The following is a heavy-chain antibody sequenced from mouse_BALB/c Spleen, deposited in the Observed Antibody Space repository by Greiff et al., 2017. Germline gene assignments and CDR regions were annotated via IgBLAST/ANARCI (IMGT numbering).Heavy chain of an antibody. V-gene: IGHV5-17*02. CDR3: ARSDYYDSSYDGFAY. D-gene: IGHD1-1*01. CDR2: ISSGSSTI. CDR1: GFTFSSFG. Sequence: EVQVVESGGGLVQPGGSRKLSCAASGFTFSSFGMHWVRQAPEKGLEWVAYISSGSSTIYYADTVKGRFTISRDNPKNTLFLQMTSLRSEDTAMYYCARSDYYDSSYDGFAYWGQGTLVTVSA. J-gene: IGHJ3*01.